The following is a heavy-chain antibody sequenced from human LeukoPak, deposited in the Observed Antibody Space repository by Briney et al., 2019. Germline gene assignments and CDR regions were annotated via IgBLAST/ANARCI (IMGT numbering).Heavy chain of an antibody. Sequence: GGSLRLSCAASGFIFSTYSMNWVRQAPGKGLEWISYTSSSSNTIYYADSVKGRFTISRDNAKNSLYLQMNSLRAEDTAVYYCARPGIAAADILGDYYHGMDVWGQGTTVTVSS. CDR2: TSSSSNTI. V-gene: IGHV3-48*04. CDR3: ARPGIAAADILGDYYHGMDV. D-gene: IGHD6-13*01. J-gene: IGHJ6*02. CDR1: GFIFSTYS.